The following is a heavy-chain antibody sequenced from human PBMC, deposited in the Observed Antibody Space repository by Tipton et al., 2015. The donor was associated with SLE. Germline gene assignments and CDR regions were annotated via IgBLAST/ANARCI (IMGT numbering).Heavy chain of an antibody. CDR2: IYYSGST. CDR1: GGSISSSSYY. D-gene: IGHD2-2*01. Sequence: TLSLTCTVSGGSISSSSYYWGWIRQPPGKGLEWIGSIYYSGSTYYNPSLKSRVTISVDTSKNQFSLKLSSVTAADTAVYYCVVGYCSSTSCYGPSDAFDIWGQGTMVTVSS. CDR3: VVGYCSSTSCYGPSDAFDI. J-gene: IGHJ3*02. V-gene: IGHV4-39*01.